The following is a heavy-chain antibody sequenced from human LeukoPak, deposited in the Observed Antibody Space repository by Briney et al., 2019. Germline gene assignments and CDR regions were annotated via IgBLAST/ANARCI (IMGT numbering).Heavy chain of an antibody. Sequence: SETLSLTCTVSGGSISSSSYYWGWIRQPPGKGLEWIGSIYYSGSTYYNPSLKSRVTISVDTSKNQFSLKLSSVTAADTAVYYCARVRRLELPPGNFYYYMDVWGKGTTVTVSS. J-gene: IGHJ6*03. CDR3: ARVRRLELPPGNFYYYMDV. CDR1: GGSISSSSYY. V-gene: IGHV4-39*07. CDR2: IYYSGST. D-gene: IGHD1-7*01.